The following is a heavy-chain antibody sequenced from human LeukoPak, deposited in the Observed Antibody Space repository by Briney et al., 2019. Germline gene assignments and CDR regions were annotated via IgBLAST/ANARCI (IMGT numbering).Heavy chain of an antibody. CDR1: GYTSTSYA. Sequence: ASVKVSCKASGYTSTSYAMHWVRQAPGQRLEWMGWINAGNGNTKYSQNFQGRVTITRDTSASTAYMELSSLRSEDTAVYYCARGGRIAARPRFDPWGQGTLVTVSS. V-gene: IGHV1-3*01. J-gene: IGHJ5*02. CDR2: INAGNGNT. D-gene: IGHD6-6*01. CDR3: ARGGRIAARPRFDP.